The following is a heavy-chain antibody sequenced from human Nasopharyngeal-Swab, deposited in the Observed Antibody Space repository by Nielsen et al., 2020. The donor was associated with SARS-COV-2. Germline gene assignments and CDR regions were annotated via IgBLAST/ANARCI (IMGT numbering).Heavy chain of an antibody. CDR3: ARDLALRWPLYFDY. Sequence: LSLTCAASGFTFSSYAMHWVRQAPGKGLEWVAVISYDGSNKYYADSVKGRFTISRDNSKNTLYLQMNSLRAEDTAVYYCARDLALRWPLYFDYWGQGTLVTVSS. V-gene: IGHV3-30*04. CDR2: ISYDGSNK. D-gene: IGHD4-23*01. J-gene: IGHJ4*02. CDR1: GFTFSSYA.